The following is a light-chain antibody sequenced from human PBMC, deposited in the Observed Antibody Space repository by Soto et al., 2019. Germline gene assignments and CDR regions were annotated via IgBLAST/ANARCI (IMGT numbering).Light chain of an antibody. CDR3: MQALQTSYT. J-gene: IGKJ2*01. V-gene: IGKV2-28*01. CDR2: LGS. CDR1: QSLLHSNGYNY. Sequence: DLVMTQSPLSLPVTPGEPASISCRSSQSLLHSNGYNYLDWYLQKPGQSPQLLIYLGSNRASGVPDRFSGSGSGTDFTLKISRVEAEDVGFYYCMQALQTSYTFGQGTKLEIK.